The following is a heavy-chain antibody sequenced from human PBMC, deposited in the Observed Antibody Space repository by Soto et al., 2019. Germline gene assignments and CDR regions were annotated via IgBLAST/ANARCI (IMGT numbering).Heavy chain of an antibody. Sequence: ASVKVSCKASGYTFTSYGISWVRQAPGQGLEWMGWISAYNGNTNYAQKLQGRVTMTTDTSTSTAYMELRSLRSDDTAVYYCARGRREPRILYYQGDDYMDVWGKGTTVTAP. D-gene: IGHD2-8*01. CDR3: ARGRREPRILYYQGDDYMDV. CDR2: ISAYNGNT. J-gene: IGHJ6*03. V-gene: IGHV1-18*01. CDR1: GYTFTSYG.